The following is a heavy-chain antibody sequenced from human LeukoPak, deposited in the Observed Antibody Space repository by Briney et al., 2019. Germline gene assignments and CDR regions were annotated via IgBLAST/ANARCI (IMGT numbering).Heavy chain of an antibody. J-gene: IGHJ6*02. Sequence: GASVKVSFKASGYTFTSYGISWVRQAPGQGLEWMGWISAYNGNTNYAQKLQGRVTMTTDTSTSTAYMELRSLRSDDTAVYYCAREDSSSSFYYYGMDVWGQGTTVTVSS. CDR2: ISAYNGNT. V-gene: IGHV1-18*01. D-gene: IGHD6-6*01. CDR1: GYTFTSYG. CDR3: AREDSSSSFYYYGMDV.